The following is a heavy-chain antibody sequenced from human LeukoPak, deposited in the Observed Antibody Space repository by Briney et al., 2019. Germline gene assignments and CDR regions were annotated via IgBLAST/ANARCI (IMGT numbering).Heavy chain of an antibody. J-gene: IGHJ4*02. V-gene: IGHV3-7*03. CDR3: ARVARYCTNGVCYNDY. CDR2: IKQDGSEK. Sequence: PGGSLRLSCAASGFTFSSYWTSWVRQAPGKGLEWVANIKQDGSEKCYVDSVKGRFTISRDNAKNSLYLQMNSLRAEDTAVYYCARVARYCTNGVCYNDYWGQGTLVTVSS. CDR1: GFTFSSYW. D-gene: IGHD2-8*01.